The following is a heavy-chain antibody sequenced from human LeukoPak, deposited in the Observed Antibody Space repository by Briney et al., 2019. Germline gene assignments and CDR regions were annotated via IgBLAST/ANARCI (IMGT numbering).Heavy chain of an antibody. CDR2: ISYDGTNK. V-gene: IGHV3-30*04. Sequence: GGSLGLSCAASGFTFSRSAMHWVRQVPGKGLEWVAVISYDGTNKNYAASVKGRFTISRDNSKNTLYLQLKSLRVEDTALYYCTNLASYWGQGTLVIVSS. CDR3: TNLASY. CDR1: GFTFSRSA. J-gene: IGHJ4*02.